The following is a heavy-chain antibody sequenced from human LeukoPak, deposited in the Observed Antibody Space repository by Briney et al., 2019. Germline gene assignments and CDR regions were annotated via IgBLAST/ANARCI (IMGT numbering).Heavy chain of an antibody. CDR3: ARKEPYYYDSSGYYAGYFDY. CDR2: INPSGGGT. D-gene: IGHD3-22*01. J-gene: IGHJ4*02. CDR1: GYTFTSYY. Sequence: GASVKVSCKASGYTFTSYYMHWVRQAPGQGLEWMGIINPSGGGTSYAQKFQGRVTMTRDTSTSTVYMELSSLRSEDTAVYYCARKEPYYYDSSGYYAGYFDYWGQGTLVTVSS. V-gene: IGHV1-46*01.